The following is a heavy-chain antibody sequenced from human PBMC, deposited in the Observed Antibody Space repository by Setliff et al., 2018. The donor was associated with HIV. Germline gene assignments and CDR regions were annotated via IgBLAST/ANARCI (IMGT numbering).Heavy chain of an antibody. CDR2: IYYSGST. Sequence: SETLSLTCTVSGCSISSYYWSWIRQPPGKGLEWIGYIYYSGSTNYNPSLKSRVTISVDTSKNQFSLKLSSVTAADTAVYYCARDGGYSYGFFDYWGQGTLVTVSS. CDR3: ARDGGYSYGFFDY. D-gene: IGHD5-18*01. V-gene: IGHV4-59*01. CDR1: GCSISSYY. J-gene: IGHJ4*02.